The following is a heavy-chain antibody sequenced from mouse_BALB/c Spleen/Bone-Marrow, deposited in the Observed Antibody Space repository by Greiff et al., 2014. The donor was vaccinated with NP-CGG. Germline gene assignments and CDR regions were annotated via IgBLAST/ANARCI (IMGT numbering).Heavy chain of an antibody. CDR1: GYTFTNYF. V-gene: IGHV1S81*02. CDR3: TRSGPGFAY. CDR2: INPNNGGT. Sequence: VQLHQSGAELVKPGASVKLSCKASGYTFTNYFMYWVKQRPGQGLEWIGEINPNNGGTNFNENFKSKATLTLDKSSSTAYMQLSSLISEDSAVYYCTRSGPGFAYWGHGTLVTVSA. J-gene: IGHJ3*01.